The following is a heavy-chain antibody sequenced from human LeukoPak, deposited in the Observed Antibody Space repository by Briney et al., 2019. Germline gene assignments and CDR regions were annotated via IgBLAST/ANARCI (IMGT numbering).Heavy chain of an antibody. CDR1: GGSIISDSYY. J-gene: IGHJ5*02. V-gene: IGHV4-39*07. CDR3: ARDSRYDSSGHAP. Sequence: SETLSLTCTVSGGSIISDSYYWAWIRQPPGKGLEWIGSAYYTGSAYYNPSLKSRVTISVDTSKSQFSLKLNSVTAADTAVYYCARDSRYDSSGHAPWGQGSLVTVSS. D-gene: IGHD3-22*01. CDR2: AYYTGSA.